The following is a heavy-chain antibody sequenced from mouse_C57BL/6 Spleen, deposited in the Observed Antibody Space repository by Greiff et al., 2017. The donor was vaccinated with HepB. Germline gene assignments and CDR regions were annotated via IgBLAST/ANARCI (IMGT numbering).Heavy chain of an antibody. CDR2: ISSGGSYT. V-gene: IGHV5-6*01. CDR1: GFTFSSYG. D-gene: IGHD4-1*01. CDR3: ARDWGRGFAY. Sequence: DVHLVESGGDLVKPGGSLKLSCAASGFTFSSYGMSWVRQTPDKRLEWVATISSGGSYTYYPDSVKGRFTISRDNAKNTLYLQMSSLKSEDTAMYYCARDWGRGFAYWGQGTLVTVSA. J-gene: IGHJ3*01.